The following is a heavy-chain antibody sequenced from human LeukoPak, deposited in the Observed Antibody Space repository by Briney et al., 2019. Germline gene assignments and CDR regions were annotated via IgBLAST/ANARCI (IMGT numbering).Heavy chain of an antibody. CDR3: ARWRTVKTGFDS. Sequence: SETLSLTCTVSCGSISNNNYYWAWIRQPPWKGLECIGSIYYSGSPYYNPSLKSRVTISVDTSKNQFSLRLSSVTDAHTAVYYFARWRTVKTGFDSWGQGTLVTVSS. J-gene: IGHJ4*02. CDR2: IYYSGSP. D-gene: IGHD1-1*01. CDR1: CGSISNNNYY. V-gene: IGHV4-39*01.